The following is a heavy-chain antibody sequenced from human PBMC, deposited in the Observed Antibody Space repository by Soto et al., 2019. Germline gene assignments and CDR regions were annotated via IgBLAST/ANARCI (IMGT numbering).Heavy chain of an antibody. CDR3: AKDGRYYYDSSGYYYFDY. J-gene: IGHJ4*02. CDR2: ISGSGGST. D-gene: IGHD3-22*01. V-gene: IGHV3-23*01. Sequence: GGSLRLSCAASGFTFSSYAMSWVRQAPGKGLEWVSAISGSGGSTYYADSVKGRFTISRDNSKNTLYLQMNSLRAEDTAVYYCAKDGRYYYDSSGYYYFDYWGQGTLVTVSS. CDR1: GFTFSSYA.